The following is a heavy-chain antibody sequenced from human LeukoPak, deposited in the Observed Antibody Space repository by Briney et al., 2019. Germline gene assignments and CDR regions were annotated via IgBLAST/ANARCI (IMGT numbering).Heavy chain of an antibody. V-gene: IGHV4-34*01. CDR3: ARTHFYYGSGSYSPIDY. Sequence: SETLSLTCAVYGGSFSGYYWSWLRQPPGKGLEWIGEINHSGSTNYNPSLKSRVTISVDTSKNQFSLKLSSVTAADTAVYYCARTHFYYGSGSYSPIDYWGQGTLVTVSS. J-gene: IGHJ4*02. D-gene: IGHD3-10*01. CDR2: INHSGST. CDR1: GGSFSGYY.